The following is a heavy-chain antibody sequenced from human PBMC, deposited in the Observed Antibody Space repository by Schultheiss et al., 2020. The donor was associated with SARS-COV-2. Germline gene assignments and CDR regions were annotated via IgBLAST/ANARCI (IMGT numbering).Heavy chain of an antibody. CDR2: ISGSGGST. CDR3: AKDSLGYCSSTSCPNWFDP. J-gene: IGHJ5*02. V-gene: IGHV3-23*01. D-gene: IGHD2-2*01. CDR1: GFTFSGSA. Sequence: GGSLRLSCAASGFTFSGSAMHWVRQASGKGLEWVSAISGSGGSTYYADSVKGRFTISRDNSKNTLYLQMNSLRAEDTAVYYCAKDSLGYCSSTSCPNWFDPWGQGTLVTVSS.